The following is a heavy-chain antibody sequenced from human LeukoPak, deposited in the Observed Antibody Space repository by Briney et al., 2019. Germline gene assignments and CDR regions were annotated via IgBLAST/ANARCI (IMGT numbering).Heavy chain of an antibody. J-gene: IGHJ5*02. CDR3: ARDREYQLLFLGWFDP. Sequence: ASVKVSCKASGYTFTGYYMHWVRQAPGQGLEWMGWINPNSGGTNYAQKFQGRVTMTRDTSISTAYMELSRLRFDDTAVYYCARDREYQLLFLGWFDPWGQGTLVTVSS. V-gene: IGHV1-2*02. D-gene: IGHD2-2*01. CDR1: GYTFTGYY. CDR2: INPNSGGT.